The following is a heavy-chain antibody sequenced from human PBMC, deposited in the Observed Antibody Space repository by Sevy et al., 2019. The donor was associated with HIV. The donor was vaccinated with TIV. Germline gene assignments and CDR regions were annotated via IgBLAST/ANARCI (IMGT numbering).Heavy chain of an antibody. J-gene: IGHJ4*02. Sequence: GESLKISCAASGFTFSSYGMHWVRQAPGKGLEWVAFIRYDGSNKYYADSVKGRFTISRDNSKNTLYLQMNSLRAEDTAVYYCVAYDFWSGNYFDYWGQGTLVTVSS. CDR2: IRYDGSNK. CDR1: GFTFSSYG. CDR3: VAYDFWSGNYFDY. D-gene: IGHD3-3*01. V-gene: IGHV3-30*02.